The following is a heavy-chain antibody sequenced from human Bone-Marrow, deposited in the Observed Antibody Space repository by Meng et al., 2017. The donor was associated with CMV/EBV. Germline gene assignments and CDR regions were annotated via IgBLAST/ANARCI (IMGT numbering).Heavy chain of an antibody. CDR1: GFTFSSYG. Sequence: GGSLRLSCAASGFTFSSYGMHWVRQAPGKGLEWVAFIRYDGSNKYYADSVKGRFTISRDNAKNSLYLQMNSLRAEDTAVYYCARELYCTNGVCSYYYYYGMDVWGQGTTVTVSS. CDR3: ARELYCTNGVCSYYYYYGMDV. D-gene: IGHD2-8*01. V-gene: IGHV3-30*02. J-gene: IGHJ6*02. CDR2: IRYDGSNK.